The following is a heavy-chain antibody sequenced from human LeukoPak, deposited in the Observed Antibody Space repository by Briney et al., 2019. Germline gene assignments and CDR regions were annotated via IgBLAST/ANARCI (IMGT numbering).Heavy chain of an antibody. D-gene: IGHD6-19*01. CDR2: IKQDGSEK. V-gene: IGHV3-7*03. Sequence: PGGSLRLSCAASGFTFSSYWMSWVRQAPGKGLEWVANIKQDGSEKYYVDSVKGRFTISRDNSQNMLYLQMNSLRAEDTAVYYCAKVPSAGIAVAGTSGMDVWGQGTTATVSS. J-gene: IGHJ6*02. CDR3: AKVPSAGIAVAGTSGMDV. CDR1: GFTFSSYW.